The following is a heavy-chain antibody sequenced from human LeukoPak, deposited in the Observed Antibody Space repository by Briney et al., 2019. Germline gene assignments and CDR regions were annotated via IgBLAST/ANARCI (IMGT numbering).Heavy chain of an antibody. CDR3: SAARPEGDAFDI. CDR2: INHSGST. CDR1: GGSFSGYY. V-gene: IGHV4-34*01. D-gene: IGHD6-6*01. Sequence: SETLSLTCAVYGGSFSGYYWSWIRQPPGKGLEWIGEINHSGSTNYNPSPKSRVTISVDTSKNQFSLKLSSVTAADTAVYYCSAARPEGDAFDIWGQGTMVTVSS. J-gene: IGHJ3*02.